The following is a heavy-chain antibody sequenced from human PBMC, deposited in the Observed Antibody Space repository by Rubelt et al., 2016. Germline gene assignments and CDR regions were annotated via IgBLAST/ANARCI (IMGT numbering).Heavy chain of an antibody. Sequence: EVQLVQSGAEVKKPGESLKISCKSSGYSFSNFWIGWVRQMPGKGLEWMGIIYPDDSDTRYSPSFQGQVTISADKSISTAYLQWSSLKASDTAMYYCARQPAGGDGRRYFDYWGQGSLVTVSS. CDR1: GYSFSNFW. D-gene: IGHD2-21*02. CDR3: ARQPAGGDGRRYFDY. V-gene: IGHV5-51*01. J-gene: IGHJ4*02. CDR2: IYPDDSDT.